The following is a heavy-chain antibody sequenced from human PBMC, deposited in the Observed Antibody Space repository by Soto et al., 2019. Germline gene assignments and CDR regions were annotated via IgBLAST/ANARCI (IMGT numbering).Heavy chain of an antibody. CDR3: ARDPVVPAAHVDV. Sequence: EVQLVPSGAEVKKPGESLKISCKGSGYSFTSYWIGCVRQMPGKRLEWMGIIYPGDSDTRYSPSFQGQATISADKSISDPYLHWNSLKASDTAMYYCARDPVVPAAHVDVWGQGTTGTVSS. CDR1: GYSFTSYW. J-gene: IGHJ6*02. CDR2: IYPGDSDT. V-gene: IGHV5-51*03. D-gene: IGHD2-2*01.